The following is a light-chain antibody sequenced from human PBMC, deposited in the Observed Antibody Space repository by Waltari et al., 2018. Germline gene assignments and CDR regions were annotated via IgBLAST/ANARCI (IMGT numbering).Light chain of an antibody. Sequence: WYQRKPRQAPVRVIYRDMNRPAGIPERFSGSNSGNTATLTITRAQAGDEADYYCQVWDSTFVVFGGGTKLTVL. CDR2: RDM. CDR3: QVWDSTFVV. J-gene: IGLJ2*01. V-gene: IGLV3-9*01.